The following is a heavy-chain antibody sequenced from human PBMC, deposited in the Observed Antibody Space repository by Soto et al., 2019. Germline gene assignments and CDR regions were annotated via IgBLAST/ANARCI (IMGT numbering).Heavy chain of an antibody. V-gene: IGHV1-69*01. CDR3: ASGHTYYYDSSGYPFGMDV. D-gene: IGHD3-22*01. J-gene: IGHJ6*02. Sequence: QVQLVQSGAEVKKPGSSVKVSCKASGGTFSSYAISWVRQAPGQGLEWMGGIIPIFGTANYAQKFQGRVTITADESTSTAYMELSSLRSEDTAVYYCASGHTYYYDSSGYPFGMDVWGHGTTVTVSS. CDR1: GGTFSSYA. CDR2: IIPIFGTA.